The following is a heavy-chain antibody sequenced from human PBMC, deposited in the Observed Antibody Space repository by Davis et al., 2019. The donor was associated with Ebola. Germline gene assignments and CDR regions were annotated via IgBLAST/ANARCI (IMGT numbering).Heavy chain of an antibody. Sequence: ASVKVSCKASGYTFTSYGISWVRQAPGQGLEWMGWISAYNGNTNYAQKLQGRVTMTTDTSISTAYMEVSRLTSDDTAVYYCATADGVSTIVPAAMPPGDCWGQGTLVTVSS. CDR3: ATADGVSTIVPAAMPPGDC. V-gene: IGHV1-18*01. CDR2: ISAYNGNT. CDR1: GYTFTSYG. J-gene: IGHJ4*02. D-gene: IGHD2-2*01.